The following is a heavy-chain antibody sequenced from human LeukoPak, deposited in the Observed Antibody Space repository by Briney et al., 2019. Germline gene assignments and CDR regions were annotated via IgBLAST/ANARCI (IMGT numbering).Heavy chain of an antibody. Sequence: SETLSLTCTVSGGSISSYYWSWIRQPPGKGLEWIGYIYYSGSTNYNPSLKSRVTISVDTSKNQSSLKLSSVTAADTAVYYCARGGTIAVAGHPLDYWGQGTLVTVSS. CDR1: GGSISSYY. V-gene: IGHV4-59*01. CDR2: IYYSGST. CDR3: ARGGTIAVAGHPLDY. J-gene: IGHJ4*02. D-gene: IGHD6-19*01.